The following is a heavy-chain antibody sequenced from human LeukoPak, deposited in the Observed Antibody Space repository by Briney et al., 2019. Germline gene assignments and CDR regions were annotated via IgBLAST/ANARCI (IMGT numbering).Heavy chain of an antibody. CDR2: IYSGGST. CDR3: ARGPVVPAAIRAYYYYYHGMDV. CDR1: GFTVSSNY. D-gene: IGHD2-2*02. J-gene: IGHJ6*02. Sequence: GGSLRLSCAASGFTVSSNYMSWVRQAPGKGLEWVSVIYSGGSTYYADSVKGRFTISRDNSKNTLYLQMNSLRAEDTAVYYCARGPVVPAAIRAYYYYYHGMDVWDQGTTVTVSS. V-gene: IGHV3-53*01.